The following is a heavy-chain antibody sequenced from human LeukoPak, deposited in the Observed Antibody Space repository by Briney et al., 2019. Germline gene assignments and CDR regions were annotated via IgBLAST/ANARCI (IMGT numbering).Heavy chain of an antibody. D-gene: IGHD5-18*01. V-gene: IGHV3-30-3*01. J-gene: IGHJ4*02. CDR3: ARDGYGLDTPMVSTIFDY. CDR2: ISYDGSNK. CDR1: GFTFGSSA. Sequence: PGGSLRLSCAASGFTFGSSAMHWVRQAPGKGLEWVAVISYDGSNKYYAGSVKGRFTISRDNSKNTLYLQMNSLRAEDTAVYYCARDGYGLDTPMVSTIFDYWGQGTLVTVSS.